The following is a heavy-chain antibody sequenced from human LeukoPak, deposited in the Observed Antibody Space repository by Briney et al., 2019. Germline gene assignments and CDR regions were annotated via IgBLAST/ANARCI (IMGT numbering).Heavy chain of an antibody. CDR3: ARVSSGVYFDY. D-gene: IGHD2-15*01. J-gene: IGHJ4*02. CDR2: IYYSGST. V-gene: IGHV4-59*01. CDR1: GGSISSYY. Sequence: SETLSLTCTVSGGSISSYYWSWIRQPPGKGLELIGYIYYSGSTNYNPSLRSRVTISVDTSKNQFSLKLSSVTAADTAVYYCARVSSGVYFDYWGQGTLVTVSS.